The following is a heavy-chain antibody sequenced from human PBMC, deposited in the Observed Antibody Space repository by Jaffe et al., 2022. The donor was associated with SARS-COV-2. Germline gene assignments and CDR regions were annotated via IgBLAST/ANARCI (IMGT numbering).Heavy chain of an antibody. V-gene: IGHV3-21*01. CDR3: ARDGDRGVAVAGTYFQH. CDR2: ISSSSSYI. J-gene: IGHJ1*01. Sequence: EVQLVESGGGLVKPGGSLRLSCAASGFTFSSYSMNWVRQAPGKGLEWVSSISSSSSYIYYADSVKGRFTISRDNAKNSLYLQMNSLRAEDTAVYYCARDGDRGVAVAGTYFQHWGQGTLVTVSS. D-gene: IGHD6-19*01. CDR1: GFTFSSYS.